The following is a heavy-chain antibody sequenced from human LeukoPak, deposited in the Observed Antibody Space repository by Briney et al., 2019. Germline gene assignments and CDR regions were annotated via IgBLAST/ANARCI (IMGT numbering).Heavy chain of an antibody. J-gene: IGHJ6*02. V-gene: IGHV4-39*07. Sequence: PSQTLSLTCTVSGGSISSGDYYWSWIRQPPGKGLEWIGSIYHSGSTYYNPSLKSRVTISVDTSKNQFSLKLSSVTAADTAVYYCARDVDLAGTPSAYYYGMDVWGQGTTVTVSS. D-gene: IGHD6-13*01. CDR2: IYHSGST. CDR3: ARDVDLAGTPSAYYYGMDV. CDR1: GGSISSGDYY.